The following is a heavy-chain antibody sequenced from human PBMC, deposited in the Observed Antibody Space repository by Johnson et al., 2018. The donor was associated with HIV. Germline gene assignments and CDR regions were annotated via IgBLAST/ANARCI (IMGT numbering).Heavy chain of an antibody. D-gene: IGHD3-10*01. Sequence: VQLVESGGGLVQPGGSLRLSCAASGFTVSSNYMSWVRQAPGKGLEWVSVIYSGGSTYYADSVKGRFTISRDNSKNTLYLQMNSLRAEDTAVYYCARDASYYGSANDAFDIWGQGTMV. J-gene: IGHJ3*02. CDR3: ARDASYYGSANDAFDI. V-gene: IGHV3-66*01. CDR1: GFTVSSNY. CDR2: IYSGGST.